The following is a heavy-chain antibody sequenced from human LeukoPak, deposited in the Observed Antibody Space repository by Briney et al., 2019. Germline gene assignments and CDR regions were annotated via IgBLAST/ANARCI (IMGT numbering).Heavy chain of an antibody. D-gene: IGHD1-26*01. Sequence: SETLSLTCTVSGDSIRSSSHYWAWIRQPPGKGLEWNGSIFYSGSAYYNPSLKSQITISVDTSKNQFSLGLSSVTAADTAVYYCARGSGSYSGYLDYWGQGTLVTVSS. CDR3: ARGSGSYSGYLDY. J-gene: IGHJ4*02. V-gene: IGHV4-39*07. CDR2: IFYSGSA. CDR1: GDSIRSSSHY.